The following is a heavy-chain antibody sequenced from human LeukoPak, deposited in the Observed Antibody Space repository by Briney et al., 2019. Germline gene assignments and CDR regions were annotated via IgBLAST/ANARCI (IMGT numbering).Heavy chain of an antibody. J-gene: IGHJ4*02. D-gene: IGHD3-10*01. Sequence: PSETLSLTCAVSGGSISSSNWWSWVRQPPGKGLEWIGEIYHSGSTNYNPSLKSRVTISVDKSKNQFSLKLSSVTAADTAVYYCARDGYYGSGSYFFDYWGQGTLVTVSS. CDR1: GGSISSSNW. V-gene: IGHV4-4*02. CDR3: ARDGYYGSGSYFFDY. CDR2: IYHSGST.